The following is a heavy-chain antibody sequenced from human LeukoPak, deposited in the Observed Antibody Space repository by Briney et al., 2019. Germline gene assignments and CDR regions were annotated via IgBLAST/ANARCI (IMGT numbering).Heavy chain of an antibody. J-gene: IGHJ4*02. D-gene: IGHD2-2*01. CDR1: GYTFTSYG. Sequence: ASVKVSCKASGYTFTSYGISWVRQAPGQGLEWMGWISAYNGNTNYAQKLQGRVTVTTDTSTSTVYMELRSLTSDDTAVYYCARVTGSSITSWSPLYWGQGSLVTVSA. CDR2: ISAYNGNT. CDR3: ARVTGSSITSWSPLY. V-gene: IGHV1-18*01.